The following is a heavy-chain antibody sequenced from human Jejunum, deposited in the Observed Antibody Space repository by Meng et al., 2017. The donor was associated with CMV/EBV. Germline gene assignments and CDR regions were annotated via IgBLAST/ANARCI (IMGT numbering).Heavy chain of an antibody. CDR3: ATFEYFAY. V-gene: IGHV4-39*07. CDR1: GGSISSTGYY. Sequence: TCTVSGGSISSTGYYWGWIRQPPGKGLEWIVTIYHEENTYYNPSLKSRVTISVDTSKNQFSLKLSSVTAADTAVYFCATFEYFAYWGQGTGVTVSS. J-gene: IGHJ4*02. D-gene: IGHD2/OR15-2a*01. CDR2: IYHEENT.